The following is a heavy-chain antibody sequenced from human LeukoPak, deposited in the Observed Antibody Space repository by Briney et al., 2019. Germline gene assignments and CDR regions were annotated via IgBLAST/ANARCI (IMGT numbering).Heavy chain of an antibody. CDR3: ASLRGITDYFDY. CDR2: INHSGST. CDR1: GGSFSGYY. J-gene: IGHJ4*02. V-gene: IGHV4-34*01. D-gene: IGHD3-16*01. Sequence: PPETLSLTCAVYGGSFSGYYWSWIRQPPGKGLEWIGEINHSGSTNYNPSLKSRVTVSVDTSKNQFSLKLSSVTAADTAVYYCASLRGITDYFDYWGQGTLVTVSS.